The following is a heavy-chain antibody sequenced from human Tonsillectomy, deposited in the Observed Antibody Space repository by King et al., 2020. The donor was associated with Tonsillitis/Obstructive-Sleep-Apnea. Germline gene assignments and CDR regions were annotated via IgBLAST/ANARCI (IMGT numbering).Heavy chain of an antibody. V-gene: IGHV3-15*01. D-gene: IGHD3-9*01. CDR3: TTDLRLLTY. Sequence: VQLVESGGGLVKPGGALRLSFAASWFTFSHAWISWVRQAPGKGLELVGRIKSKTECGTTDFAAPVKGRFTISNGDSKNTLYLQMNSLNTEDTAVYYCTTDLRLLTYWGQGTLVTVSS. CDR2: IKSKTECGTT. J-gene: IGHJ4*02. CDR1: WFTFSHAW.